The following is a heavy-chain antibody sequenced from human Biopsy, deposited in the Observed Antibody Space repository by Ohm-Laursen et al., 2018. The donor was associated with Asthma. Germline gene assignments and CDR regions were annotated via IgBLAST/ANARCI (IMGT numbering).Heavy chain of an antibody. V-gene: IGHV3-30*03. Sequence: SLRLSCSASGFVFSQCGMHWVRQGPGKGLEWVALVSSDGHNKYYEDSVKGRFTISRDNSRNRLYLQINSLTVEDSAVYFCARQSGQEYGDSIPFDTWGQGTKVSVSS. CDR3: ARQSGQEYGDSIPFDT. J-gene: IGHJ3*02. D-gene: IGHD3-22*01. CDR1: GFVFSQCG. CDR2: VSSDGHNK.